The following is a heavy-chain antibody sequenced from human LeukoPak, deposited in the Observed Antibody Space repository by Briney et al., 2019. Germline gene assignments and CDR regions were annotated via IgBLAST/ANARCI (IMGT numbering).Heavy chain of an antibody. CDR1: GFTFSSYW. Sequence: PGGSLRLSCAASGFTFSSYWMSWVRQAPGKGLEWVANIKQDGSEKYYVDSVKGRFTISRDNARNSLYLQMNSLRAEDTAVYYCARPLTTSTFDAFHIWGQGTMVTVSS. D-gene: IGHD4-17*01. J-gene: IGHJ3*02. CDR3: ARPLTTSTFDAFHI. V-gene: IGHV3-7*01. CDR2: IKQDGSEK.